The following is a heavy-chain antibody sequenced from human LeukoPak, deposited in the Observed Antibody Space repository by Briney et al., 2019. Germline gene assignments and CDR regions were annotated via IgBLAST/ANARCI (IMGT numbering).Heavy chain of an antibody. CDR2: MNPNSGNT. V-gene: IGHV1-8*01. D-gene: IGHD1-14*01. J-gene: IGHJ6*02. CDR1: GYTFTSYD. CDR3: VRFLSHEPYYYYYYGMDV. Sequence: VASVKVSCKASGYTFTSYDINWVRQATGQGLEWMGWMNPNSGNTGYAQKFQGRVTMTRNTSISTAYMELSSLRSEDTAVYYCVRFLSHEPYYYYYYGMDVWGQGTTVTVSS.